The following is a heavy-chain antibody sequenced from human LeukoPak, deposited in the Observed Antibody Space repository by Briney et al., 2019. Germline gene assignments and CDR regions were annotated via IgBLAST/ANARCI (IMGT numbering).Heavy chain of an antibody. D-gene: IGHD2-2*01. J-gene: IGHJ4*02. CDR3: ATDLGCSSTSRSDY. Sequence: ASVKVSCKVSGYTLTELSMHWVRQAPGKGLEWMGGFDPEDGETIYAQKFQGRVTMTEDTSTDTAYMELSSLRSEDTAVYYCATDLGCSSTSRSDYWGQGTLVTVSS. V-gene: IGHV1-24*01. CDR1: GYTLTELS. CDR2: FDPEDGET.